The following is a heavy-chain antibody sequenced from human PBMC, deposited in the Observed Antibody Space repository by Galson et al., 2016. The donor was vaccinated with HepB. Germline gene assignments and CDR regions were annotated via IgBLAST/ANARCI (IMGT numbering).Heavy chain of an antibody. D-gene: IGHD3-10*01. V-gene: IGHV3-7*03. CDR1: GFIFSNYW. Sequence: SLRLSCAASGFIFSNYWMGWVRQAPGKGFEWVANINQDGSEKRYLESVKGRFTISRDNTNNALYLQLNSLRAEDTAVYYCTKSSAPWGQGTLVTVSS. CDR2: INQDGSEK. J-gene: IGHJ5*02. CDR3: TKSSAP.